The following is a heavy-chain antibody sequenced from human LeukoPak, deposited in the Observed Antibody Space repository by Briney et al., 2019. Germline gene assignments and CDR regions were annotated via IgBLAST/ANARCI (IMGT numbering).Heavy chain of an antibody. V-gene: IGHV3-43*01. CDR1: RFIHDAYS. D-gene: IGHD4-11*01. CDR3: VKEVIYSSWVSFDS. CDR2: IDRSAHRT. J-gene: IGHJ4*02. Sequence: GGSLRLSCAASRFIHDAYSMHCVRQAPGGGLEGVSLIDRSAHRTFYADSVEGRFTISRDNSRNSLYLHMRSLRTEDTALYYCVKEVIYSSWVSFDSWGRGTLVTVSS.